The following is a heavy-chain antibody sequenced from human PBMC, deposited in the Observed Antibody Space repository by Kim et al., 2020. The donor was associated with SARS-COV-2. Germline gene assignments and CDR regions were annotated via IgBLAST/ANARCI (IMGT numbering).Heavy chain of an antibody. CDR1: GGSFSGYY. CDR2: INHSGST. D-gene: IGHD3-10*01. CDR3: ARGPRGRGVLCNYYYYG. V-gene: IGHV4-34*01. Sequence: SETLSLTCAVYGGSFSGYYWSWIRQPPGKGLEWIGEINHSGSTNYNPSLKSRVTISVDTSKNQFSLKLSSVTAADTAVYYCARGPRGRGVLCNYYYYG. J-gene: IGHJ6*01.